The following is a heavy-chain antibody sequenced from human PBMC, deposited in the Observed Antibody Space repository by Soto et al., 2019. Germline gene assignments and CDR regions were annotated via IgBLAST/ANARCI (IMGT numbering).Heavy chain of an antibody. CDR2: VYYRGRS. CDR3: VSQRTSVLTQAYFDY. Sequence: SETVSLTCTVSGGSVSNSNYYWGWIRQSPGKGLEWIGSVYYRGRSYSKSSVKSRVTISVDTSKNQFSLNLNSVTASDTAVYYCVSQRTSVLTQAYFDYWGPGALVTVSS. J-gene: IGHJ4*02. CDR1: GGSVSNSNYY. V-gene: IGHV4-39*01. D-gene: IGHD2-8*01.